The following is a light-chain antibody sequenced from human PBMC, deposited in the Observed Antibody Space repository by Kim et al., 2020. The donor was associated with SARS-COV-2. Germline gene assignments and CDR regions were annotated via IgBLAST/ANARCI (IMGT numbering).Light chain of an antibody. J-gene: IGKJ1*01. CDR3: QQYDDWPPWT. CDR1: QSVGTN. Sequence: EMAVTQSPATLSVSPGERATLSCRASQSVGTNLAWYQQRPGQAPRLLIYSASIRAIGIPARFSGSGSGTDFTLTISSLQSEDLAVYYCQQYDDWPPWTFGQGTKVYIK. V-gene: IGKV3-15*01. CDR2: SAS.